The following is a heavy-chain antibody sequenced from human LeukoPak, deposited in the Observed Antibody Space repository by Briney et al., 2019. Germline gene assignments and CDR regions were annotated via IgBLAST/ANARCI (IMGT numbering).Heavy chain of an antibody. CDR1: GGSISTYY. CDR3: AGNGDY. Sequence: PSETLSLTCTVSGGSISTYYWNWIRQPPGKGLEWVGYIHNSGSTSYNPSLKSRVTISVDTSKNQFSLKLTSVTAADTAVYYCAGNGDYWGHGTLVTVSS. D-gene: IGHD2-8*01. CDR2: IHNSGST. J-gene: IGHJ4*01. V-gene: IGHV4-59*01.